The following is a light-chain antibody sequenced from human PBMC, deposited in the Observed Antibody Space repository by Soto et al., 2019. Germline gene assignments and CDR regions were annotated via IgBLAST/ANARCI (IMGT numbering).Light chain of an antibody. CDR2: EVS. CDR3: NSYAGTTPFV. J-gene: IGLJ1*01. V-gene: IGLV2-8*01. Sequence: QSVLTQPPSASGSPGQSVTISCTGTDSDVGGHNFVSWYQQHPGKAPKLVIYEVSKRPSGVPDRFSGSKSGNTASLTVSGLQAQDEADYYCNSYAGTTPFVFGTGTKLTVL. CDR1: DSDVGGHNF.